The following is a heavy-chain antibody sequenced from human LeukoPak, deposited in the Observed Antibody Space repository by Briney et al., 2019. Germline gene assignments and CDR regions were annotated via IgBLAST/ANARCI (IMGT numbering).Heavy chain of an antibody. V-gene: IGHV3-7*04. CDR2: IKEDGSEN. D-gene: IGHD3-16*01. CDR1: GFTFSDYW. CDR3: ARAYAGGIFDS. Sequence: GGSLRLSCVASGFTFSDYWMSWIRQAPGKGLEWVANIKEDGSENYYVDSVRGRFTISRDNAKNSLYLQMNSLRAEDTAMYYCARAYAGGIFDSWGQGTLVTVSS. J-gene: IGHJ4*02.